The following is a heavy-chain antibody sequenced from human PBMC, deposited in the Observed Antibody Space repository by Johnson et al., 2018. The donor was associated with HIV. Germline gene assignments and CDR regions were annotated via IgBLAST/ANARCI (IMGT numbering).Heavy chain of an antibody. J-gene: IGHJ3*01. CDR2: IKSKSDGGTT. D-gene: IGHD6-19*01. CDR3: ARDKTTGWYDGAFDV. Sequence: VQLVESGGGLVKPGGSLRLSCTASGLTFSNAWMSWVRQGPGKGLEWVGRIKSKSDGGTTDYAAPVKGRFTISRDNAKNTLYLQMNSLRAEDTAGYDGARDKTTGWYDGAFDVWGEGTMVTVSS. V-gene: IGHV3-15*01. CDR1: GLTFSNAW.